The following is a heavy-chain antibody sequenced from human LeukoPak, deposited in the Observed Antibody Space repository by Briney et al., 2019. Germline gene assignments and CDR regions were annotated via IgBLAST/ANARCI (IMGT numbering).Heavy chain of an antibody. J-gene: IGHJ2*01. V-gene: IGHV3-23*01. CDR2: ISGSGGST. CDR3: AKGSSQGYSYGLNWYFDL. CDR1: GFTFSSYA. D-gene: IGHD5-18*01. Sequence: GGSLRLSCAASGFTFSSYAMSWVRQAPGKGLEWVSAISGSGGSTYYADSVKGRFTISRDNSKNTLYLQMNSLRAEDTAVYYCAKGSSQGYSYGLNWYFDLWGRGTLVTVSS.